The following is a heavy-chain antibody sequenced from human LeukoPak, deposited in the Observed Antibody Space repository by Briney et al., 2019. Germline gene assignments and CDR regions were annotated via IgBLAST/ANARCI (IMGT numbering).Heavy chain of an antibody. V-gene: IGHV1-46*01. CDR1: GYTFTMYY. J-gene: IGHJ6*03. Sequence: ASVKVSCKASGYTFTMYYIHWVRQAPGQGLEWMGMINPSDGATTYAQRFQGRVTMTRDMSTTTVYMDLRSLRSEDTAVYFCARGQRGGLSGMWGGLFASYYTYYYMDVWGRGTTVTVSS. D-gene: IGHD3-16*01. CDR2: INPSDGAT. CDR3: ARGQRGGLSGMWGGLFASYYTYYYMDV.